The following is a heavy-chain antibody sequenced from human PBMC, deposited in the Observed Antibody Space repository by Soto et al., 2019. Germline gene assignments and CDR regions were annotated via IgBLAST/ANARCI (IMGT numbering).Heavy chain of an antibody. CDR1: GFTFSSYG. Sequence: ESGGGVVQPGRSLRLSCAASGFTFSSYGMHWVRQAPGKGLEWVAVIWYDGSNKYYADSVKGRFTISRDNSKNTLYLQMNSLRAEDTAVYYCARVTTVTSYFDYWGQGTLVTVSS. J-gene: IGHJ4*02. V-gene: IGHV3-33*01. D-gene: IGHD4-4*01. CDR2: IWYDGSNK. CDR3: ARVTTVTSYFDY.